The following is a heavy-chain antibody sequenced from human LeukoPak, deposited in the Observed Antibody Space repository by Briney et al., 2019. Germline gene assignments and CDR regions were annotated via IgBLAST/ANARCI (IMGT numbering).Heavy chain of an antibody. J-gene: IGHJ6*02. Sequence: PSQTLSLTCAVSGASIDAAGYSWNWIRQAPGKDLEWIGNIYHGGRTSYKSSLKSRVTISVDTSKNHFSLKLTSVTAADTAVYYCATQRSSGWYSAGYYYGMDVWGQGTTVTVSS. V-gene: IGHV4-30-2*01. CDR2: IYHGGRT. CDR3: ATQRSSGWYSAGYYYGMDV. D-gene: IGHD6-19*01. CDR1: GASIDAAGYS.